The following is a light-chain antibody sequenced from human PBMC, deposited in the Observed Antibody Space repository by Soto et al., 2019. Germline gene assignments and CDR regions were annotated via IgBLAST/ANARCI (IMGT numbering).Light chain of an antibody. J-gene: IGLJ3*02. Sequence: QSALTQPASVSGSPGQSIIVSCTGTTSDVGTYDYVSWYQHHPGKAPKLIISEVNKRPSGVSNRFSGSKSGNTASLTISGLQAEDEADYYCIAYTSNSILLFGGGTKLTVL. CDR1: TSDVGTYDY. CDR2: EVN. CDR3: IAYTSNSILL. V-gene: IGLV2-14*01.